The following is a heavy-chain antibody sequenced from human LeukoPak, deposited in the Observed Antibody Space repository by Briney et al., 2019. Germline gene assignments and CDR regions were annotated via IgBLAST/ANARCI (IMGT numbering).Heavy chain of an antibody. CDR3: ARGGRYFDWLVDLSHGFDP. J-gene: IGHJ5*02. Sequence: GASVKVSCKVSGYTLTELSMHWVRQAPGKGLEWMGGFDPEDGETIYAQKFQGRVTMTGDTSTDTAYMELSSLRSEDTAVYYCARGGRYFDWLVDLSHGFDPWGQGTLVTVSS. D-gene: IGHD3-9*01. CDR1: GYTLTELS. CDR2: FDPEDGET. V-gene: IGHV1-24*01.